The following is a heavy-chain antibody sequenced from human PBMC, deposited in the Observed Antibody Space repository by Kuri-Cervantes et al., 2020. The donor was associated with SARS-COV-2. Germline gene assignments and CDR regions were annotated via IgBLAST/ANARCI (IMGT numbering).Heavy chain of an antibody. CDR2: IYPGDSDT. CDR3: ARPVSERRTTTKERVIVGAFDI. CDR1: GYSFTSYW. V-gene: IGHV5-51*01. J-gene: IGHJ3*02. Sequence: GGSLRLSCKGSGYSFTSYWIGWVRQMPGKGLEWMGIIYPGDSDTRCSPSFQGQVTISADKSISTAYLQWSSLKASDTAMYYCARPVSERRTTTKERVIVGAFDIWGQGTMVTVSS. D-gene: IGHD1-26*01.